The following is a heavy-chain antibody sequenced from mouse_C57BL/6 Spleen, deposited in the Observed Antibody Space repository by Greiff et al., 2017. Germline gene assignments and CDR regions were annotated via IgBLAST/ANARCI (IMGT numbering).Heavy chain of an antibody. D-gene: IGHD1-1*01. CDR1: GFNIKDYY. V-gene: IGHV14-1*01. CDR3: TTGIITTVAPGFAY. CDR2: IDPEDGDT. J-gene: IGHJ3*01. Sequence: EVKLVESGAELVRPGASVKLSCTASGFNIKDYYMHWVKQRPEQGLEWIGRIDPEDGDTEYAPKFQGKATMTADTSSNTAYLQLSSLTSEDTAVDYCTTGIITTVAPGFAYWGQGTLVTVSA.